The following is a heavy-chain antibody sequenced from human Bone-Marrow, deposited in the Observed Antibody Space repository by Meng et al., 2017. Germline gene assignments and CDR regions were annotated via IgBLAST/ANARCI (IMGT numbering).Heavy chain of an antibody. J-gene: IGHJ4*02. Sequence: GQLVQSGAEVKKPGASVKVSCKPSGYNFPDYYIHWVRRAPGQGLEWMGRINPKSGDTHYAQKFQARVTMTGDPSTSTVYMELSSLRSEDTATYYCTRATVSTRGFGYYFDFWGQGTLVTVSS. CDR1: GYNFPDYY. CDR2: INPKSGDT. V-gene: IGHV1/OR15-1*04. D-gene: IGHD4-11*01. CDR3: TRATVSTRGFGYYFDF.